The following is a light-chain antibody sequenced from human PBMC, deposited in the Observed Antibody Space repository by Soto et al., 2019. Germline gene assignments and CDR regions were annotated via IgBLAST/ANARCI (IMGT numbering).Light chain of an antibody. CDR1: QSVSNSY. J-gene: IGKJ1*01. V-gene: IGKV3-20*01. CDR3: QQYGRSPRT. CDR2: GAS. Sequence: EVVLTQSPGTLSLSPGERATLSCRASQSVSNSYLAWYQQKPGQAPRLLIYGASTRATGIPDRFSGSGSGTDFTLTISRLEPEDFAVYYCQQYGRSPRTFGQGTKVENK.